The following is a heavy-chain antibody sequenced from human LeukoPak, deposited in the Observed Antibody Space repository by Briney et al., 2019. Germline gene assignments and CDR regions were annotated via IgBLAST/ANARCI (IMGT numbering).Heavy chain of an antibody. J-gene: IGHJ3*02. Sequence: SETLSLTCTVSGASVSSYFWIWIRQSAGGGLEWIGRIDASGSTNFNPSLESRVTMSVDSSKNQFYLRLSSVTAADTALYYCARKDGDIWGQGTMVTVSS. CDR3: ARKDGDI. V-gene: IGHV4-4*07. CDR1: GASVSSYF. CDR2: IDASGST. D-gene: IGHD5-24*01.